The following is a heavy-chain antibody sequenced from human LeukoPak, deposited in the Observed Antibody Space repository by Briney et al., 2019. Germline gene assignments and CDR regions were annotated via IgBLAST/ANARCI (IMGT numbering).Heavy chain of an antibody. CDR3: AEEIWPTVTTPGHTYFDY. Sequence: SLTLSSAASGFTFNNYDMNWVRQAPGKGLERVSHISSHSSTVYYADSVKGRFTISRDNSKNTLYLQMNSLRAEDTAVFFCAEEIWPTVTTPGHTYFDYWGQGTLVTVSS. CDR2: ISSHSSTV. D-gene: IGHD4-17*01. J-gene: IGHJ4*02. CDR1: GFTFNNYD. V-gene: IGHV3-48*01.